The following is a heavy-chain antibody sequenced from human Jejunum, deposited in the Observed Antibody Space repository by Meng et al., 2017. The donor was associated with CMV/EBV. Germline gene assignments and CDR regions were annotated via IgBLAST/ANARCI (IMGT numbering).Heavy chain of an antibody. J-gene: IGHJ4*02. D-gene: IGHD1/OR15-1a*01. V-gene: IGHV4-31*03. Sequence: QVQLQESGPGLVRPSPTLSLTCSVSGASVSGGVYYWTSIRQVPGKGLEWIGCIHPSGSTHYNPSLTSRISISVDTSNNQFSLKLHSVTAADTAVYFCARGLDQYKTGHWGQGTLVTVSS. CDR2: IHPSGST. CDR1: GASVSGGVYY. CDR3: ARGLDQYKTGH.